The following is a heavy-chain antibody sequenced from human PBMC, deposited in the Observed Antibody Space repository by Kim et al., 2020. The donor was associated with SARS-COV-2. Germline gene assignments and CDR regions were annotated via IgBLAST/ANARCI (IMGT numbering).Heavy chain of an antibody. CDR1: GGSVSSGSYY. CDR2: IYYSGST. V-gene: IGHV4-61*01. CDR3: ARLKDVNWFDP. Sequence: SETLSLTCTVSGGSVSSGSYYWSWIRQPPGKGLEWIGYIYYSGSTNYNPSLKSRVTISVDTSKNQFSLKLSSVTAADTAVYYCARLKDVNWFDPWGQGTLVTVSS. J-gene: IGHJ5*02.